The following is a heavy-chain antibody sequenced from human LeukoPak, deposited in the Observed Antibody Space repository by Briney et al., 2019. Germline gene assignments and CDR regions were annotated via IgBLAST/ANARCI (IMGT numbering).Heavy chain of an antibody. V-gene: IGHV3-23*01. CDR1: GFTFRSYG. Sequence: GGTLRLSCAASGFTFRSYGMSWVRQAPGKGLEWVSVISGGADSTYYADSVQGRFTISRDNSKNTVYLQMNRLRVVDTAVYYCAKSFQLLGLNDYWGQGTVVSVSS. CDR3: AKSFQLLGLNDY. D-gene: IGHD1-26*01. CDR2: ISGGADST. J-gene: IGHJ4*02.